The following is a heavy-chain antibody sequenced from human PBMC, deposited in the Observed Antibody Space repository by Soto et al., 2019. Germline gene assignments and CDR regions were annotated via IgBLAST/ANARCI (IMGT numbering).Heavy chain of an antibody. V-gene: IGHV3-23*01. Sequence: EVQLLESGGGLVQPGGSLRLSCAASGFTFSEYAMTWVRQAPGKGLEWVSVIGGAGSNIYYADSVEGRFTVSRDDSKNTLYLRMDSLRVEDTAVYYRAKDFVSRNGVYDPFYIWGPGTMVTVAS. J-gene: IGHJ3*02. CDR3: AKDFVSRNGVYDPFYI. D-gene: IGHD2-8*01. CDR2: IGGAGSNI. CDR1: GFTFSEYA.